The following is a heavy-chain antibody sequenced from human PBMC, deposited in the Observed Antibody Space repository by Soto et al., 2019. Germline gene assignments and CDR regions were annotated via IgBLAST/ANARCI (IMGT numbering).Heavy chain of an antibody. V-gene: IGHV3-23*01. CDR1: GFTFSSYA. D-gene: IGHD6-6*01. CDR3: AKDGAATRPDFLGYYNYYGMDV. CDR2: ISGSGGST. Sequence: PGGSLRLSCAASGFTFSSYAMIWVRQAPGKGLEWVSTISGSGGSTFYADSVKGRFTISRDNSKNTLYLQMNSLRAEDTAVYYCAKDGAATRPDFLGYYNYYGMDVWGQGTTVTVSS. J-gene: IGHJ6*02.